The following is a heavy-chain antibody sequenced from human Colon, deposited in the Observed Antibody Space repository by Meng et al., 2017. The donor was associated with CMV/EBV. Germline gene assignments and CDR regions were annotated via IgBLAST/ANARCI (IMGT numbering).Heavy chain of an antibody. CDR2: IYRDGGT. J-gene: IGHJ3*01. CDR1: GFSVSSSY. D-gene: IGHD4-23*01. CDR3: AKPHPTSVVRAHVFDV. Sequence: GGSLRLSCAASGFSVSSSYMTWVRQAPGQGLEWVSVIYRDGGTNDADSVKGRFTMSRDNSKNTLYLQMNTLRADDTAVYYCAKPHPTSVVRAHVFDVWGQGTLVTVSS. V-gene: IGHV3-53*01.